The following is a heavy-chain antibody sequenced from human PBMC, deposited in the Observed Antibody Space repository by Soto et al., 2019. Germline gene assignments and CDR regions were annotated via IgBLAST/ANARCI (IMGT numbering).Heavy chain of an antibody. J-gene: IGHJ4*02. CDR3: ARVGYCSSTPCWPIGYFEY. CDR2: IFSSGST. CDR1: GDSISSSY. D-gene: IGHD2-2*01. Sequence: SETLSLTCTVSGDSISSSYWTWIRQPPGKGLEWVGYIFSSGSTNYNPSLKSRVTISVDTSENQFSLKLTSVTAADTAIYYCARVGYCSSTPCWPIGYFEYWGQGTLVTVSS. V-gene: IGHV4-59*01.